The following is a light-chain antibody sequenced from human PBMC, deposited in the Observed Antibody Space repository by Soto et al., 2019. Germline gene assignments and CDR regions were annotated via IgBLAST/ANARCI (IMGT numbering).Light chain of an antibody. V-gene: IGKV3-15*01. CDR3: QHYDNWPWT. CDR2: DGS. J-gene: IGKJ1*01. Sequence: ETVMTQSPGTLSLSPGERVTLSCRASQSVSSNLAWYQQKPGQAPRLLIYDGSIRATGIPVRFSGSGSGTEFTVTISSLQSEDSAVYYCQHYDNWPWTFGQGTKVEIK. CDR1: QSVSSN.